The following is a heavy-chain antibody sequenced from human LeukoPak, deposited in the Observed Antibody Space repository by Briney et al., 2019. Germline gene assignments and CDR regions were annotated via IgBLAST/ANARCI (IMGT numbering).Heavy chain of an antibody. J-gene: IGHJ4*02. CDR3: ARDRPYSSSYLTPVYDY. CDR1: GYTFTSYG. V-gene: IGHV1-18*01. D-gene: IGHD6-6*01. CDR2: ISAYNGNT. Sequence: ASVKVSCKASGYTFTSYGISWVRQAPGQGLEWMGWISAYNGNTNYAQKLQGRATMTTDTSTSTAYMELRSLRSDDTAVYYCARDRPYSSSYLTPVYDYWGQGTLVTVSS.